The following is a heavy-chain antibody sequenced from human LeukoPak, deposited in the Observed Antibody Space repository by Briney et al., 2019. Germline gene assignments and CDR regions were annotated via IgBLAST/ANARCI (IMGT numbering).Heavy chain of an antibody. D-gene: IGHD3-9*01. CDR3: AGSIFGYPWFDP. Sequence: SETLSLTCTVSAAISSFYWSWLWQPPGKGLEWIGYVFHTGHTNYNPSLKSRVTMSIDPSKDQFSLEVTSVTAADTAVYYCAGSIFGYPWFDPWGQGTLVTVSS. V-gene: IGHV4-59*01. CDR1: AAISSFY. CDR2: VFHTGHT. J-gene: IGHJ5*02.